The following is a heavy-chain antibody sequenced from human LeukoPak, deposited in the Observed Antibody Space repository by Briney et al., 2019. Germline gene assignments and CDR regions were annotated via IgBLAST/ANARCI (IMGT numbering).Heavy chain of an antibody. J-gene: IGHJ4*02. D-gene: IGHD4-17*01. CDR1: GGSISSYY. V-gene: IGHV4-59*01. Sequence: SETLSLTCTVSGGSISSYYWSWIRQPPGKGLEWIGYIYYSGSTNYNPSLKSRVTISVDTSKNQFSLKLSSVTAADTAVYYCARASTVTTYYFDYWGQGTLVTVSP. CDR3: ARASTVTTYYFDY. CDR2: IYYSGST.